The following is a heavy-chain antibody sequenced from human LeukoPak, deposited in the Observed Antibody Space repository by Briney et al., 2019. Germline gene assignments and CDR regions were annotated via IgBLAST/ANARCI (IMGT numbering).Heavy chain of an antibody. CDR3: SCHKGMDV. V-gene: IGHV3-21*01. CDR2: IDYSGNYM. J-gene: IGHJ6*02. CDR1: GFTFSSHT. Sequence: PGGSLRLSCAASGFTFSSHTMNWVRQAPGKGLEWVSSIDYSGNYMYYADSVKGRFTISRDNAKNSLFLQMNSLRAEDTAAYYCSCHKGMDVWGQGTTVTVSS.